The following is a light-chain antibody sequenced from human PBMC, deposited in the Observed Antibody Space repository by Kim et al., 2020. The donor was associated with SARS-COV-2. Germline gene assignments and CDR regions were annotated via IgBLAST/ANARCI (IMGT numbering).Light chain of an antibody. V-gene: IGKV3-15*01. J-gene: IGKJ4*01. CDR1: RCFIGD. CDR3: HQYDISPLT. CDR2: AAS. Sequence: SPGEGTTLSCGPGRCFIGDSSSDPRTPGPTPRVLISAASPRATVIPGRFSGSGSGTEFTLTLSRLQSEDFAVYYCHQYDISPLTFVGGTTVDIK.